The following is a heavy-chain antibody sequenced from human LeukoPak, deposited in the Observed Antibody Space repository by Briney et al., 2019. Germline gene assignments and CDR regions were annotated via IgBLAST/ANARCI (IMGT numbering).Heavy chain of an antibody. J-gene: IGHJ4*02. CDR1: GFTFSTYA. Sequence: GGSLRLSCAASGFTFSTYAMSWVRQAPGKGLEYVSAISSNGGSTYYANSVKGRFTISRDNSKNTLYLQMGSLRAEDMAVYYCARSDYDYVWGSLPPDYWGQGTLVTVSS. V-gene: IGHV3-64*01. CDR2: ISSNGGST. CDR3: ARSDYDYVWGSLPPDY. D-gene: IGHD3-16*01.